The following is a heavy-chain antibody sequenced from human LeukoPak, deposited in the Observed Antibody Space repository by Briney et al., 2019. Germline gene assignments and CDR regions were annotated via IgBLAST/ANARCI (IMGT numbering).Heavy chain of an antibody. CDR1: GFTFNNYA. Sequence: GGSLRLSCAASGFTFNNYAMTWVRQAPGKGLEWVSLINGGSGSSYYTDSVKGRFTVSRDNSRNTLYLQMNSLRDEDTAVYYCAKGQGYNYGDSIDYWGQGTLVTVSS. D-gene: IGHD4-17*01. J-gene: IGHJ4*02. V-gene: IGHV3-23*01. CDR2: INGGSGSS. CDR3: AKGQGYNYGDSIDY.